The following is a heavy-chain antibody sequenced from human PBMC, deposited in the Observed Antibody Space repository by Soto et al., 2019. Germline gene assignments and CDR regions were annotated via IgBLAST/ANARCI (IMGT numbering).Heavy chain of an antibody. J-gene: IGHJ3*01. V-gene: IGHV4-59*01. CDR1: GGSISSYY. Sequence: QVQLQESGPGLVKPSEALSLTCPVSGGSISSYYWSWIRQPPGKGLEWIGYVYYSGSTNYNPSLKSRVSISVDTSKNQFSLKLRSVTAADTAMYYCARESPGGNDAFDVWGQGTMVTVSS. CDR3: ARESPGGNDAFDV. D-gene: IGHD3-16*01. CDR2: VYYSGST.